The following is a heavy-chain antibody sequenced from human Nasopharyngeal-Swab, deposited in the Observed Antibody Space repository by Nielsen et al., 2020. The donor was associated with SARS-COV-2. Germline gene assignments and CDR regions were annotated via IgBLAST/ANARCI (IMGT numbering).Heavy chain of an antibody. CDR3: ARERPWNYLDP. V-gene: IGHV3-30-3*01. CDR2: ISEDGTEK. Sequence: GESLKISCAASGFTFTTYPMHWVRQAPGKGMEWLAVISEDGTEKYFAESVKGRLTISRDNSNNTLYLHMNGLRHEDTAVYFCARERPWNYLDPWGHGTLVTVSS. CDR1: GFTFTTYP. J-gene: IGHJ5*02. D-gene: IGHD1-7*01.